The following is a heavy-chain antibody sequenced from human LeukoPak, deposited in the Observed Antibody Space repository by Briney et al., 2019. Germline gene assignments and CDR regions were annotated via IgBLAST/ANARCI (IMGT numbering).Heavy chain of an antibody. J-gene: IGHJ4*02. CDR2: INPNSGGT. CDR1: GYTFTGYY. V-gene: IGHV1-2*02. CDR3: ARKRSGSYRYYFDY. D-gene: IGHD1-26*01. Sequence: GASVNVSCKASGYTFTGYYMHWVRQAPGQGLEWMGWINPNSGGTNYAQKFQGRVTMTRDTSISTAYMELSRLRSDDTAVYYCARKRSGSYRYYFDYWGQGTLVTVSS.